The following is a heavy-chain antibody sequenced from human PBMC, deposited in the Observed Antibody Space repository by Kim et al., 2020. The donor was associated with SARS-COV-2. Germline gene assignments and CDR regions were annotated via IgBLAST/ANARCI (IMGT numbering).Heavy chain of an antibody. V-gene: IGHV4-4*09. Sequence: PNNNPSLRRRVPISVDPSKNQFSLKLSSMTAADTAVYYCAGTARGANFDYWGRGALVTVSS. D-gene: IGHD1-26*01. CDR3: AGTARGANFDY. CDR2: P. J-gene: IGHJ4*02.